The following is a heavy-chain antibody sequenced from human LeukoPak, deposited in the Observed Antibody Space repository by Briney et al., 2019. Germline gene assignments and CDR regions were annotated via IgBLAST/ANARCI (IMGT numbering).Heavy chain of an antibody. Sequence: GGTLRLSCAASGFTFSGFAMSWIRQAPGKGLEWVSSISRSGESTFYADSVRGRFTISRDNTKNSLYLQMNSLRAEDSALYYCVRLGHTYGQIFEYWGQGTLVTVSS. CDR2: ISRSGEST. CDR1: GFTFSGFA. V-gene: IGHV3-23*01. J-gene: IGHJ4*02. CDR3: VRLGHTYGQIFEY. D-gene: IGHD5-18*01.